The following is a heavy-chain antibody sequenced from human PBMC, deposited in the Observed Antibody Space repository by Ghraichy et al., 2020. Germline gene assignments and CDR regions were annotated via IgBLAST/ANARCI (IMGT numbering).Heavy chain of an antibody. CDR2: IKQDGSEK. CDR3: ARDEVEATVYYYYYMDV. V-gene: IGHV3-7*01. D-gene: IGHD4-17*01. CDR1: GFTFSSYW. J-gene: IGHJ6*03. Sequence: GGSLRLSCAASGFTFSSYWMSWVRQAPGKGLEWVANIKQDGSEKYYVDSVKGRFTISRDNAKNSLYLQTNSLRAEDTAVYYCARDEVEATVYYYYYMDVWGKGTTVTVSS.